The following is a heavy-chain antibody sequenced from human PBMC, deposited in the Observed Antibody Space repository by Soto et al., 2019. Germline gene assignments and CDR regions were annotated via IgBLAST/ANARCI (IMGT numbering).Heavy chain of an antibody. CDR1: GGSISSSSYY. V-gene: IGHV4-39*01. CDR2: IYYSGST. D-gene: IGHD6-19*01. J-gene: IGHJ4*02. Sequence: SETLSLTCSVAGGSISSSSYYWGWIRQPPGKGLEWIGSIYYSGSTYYNPSLKSRVTISVDTSKNQFSLKLSSVTAADTAVYYCARPEAVAGLKGNDYWGQGTLVTVSS. CDR3: ARPEAVAGLKGNDY.